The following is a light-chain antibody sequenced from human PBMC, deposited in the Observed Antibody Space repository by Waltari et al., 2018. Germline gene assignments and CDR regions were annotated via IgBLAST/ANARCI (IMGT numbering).Light chain of an antibody. Sequence: DIVMTQSPTSLAVSLGERATINCKSSQSVLYNSNNKNYLAWYQQKPGQPPKLLIYWASTRESGVPDRFSGSGSGTDFTLSISSLQAEDVAVYYCQQHYISRTFGQGTRVEIK. CDR3: QQHYISRT. CDR1: QSVLYNSNNKNY. J-gene: IGKJ1*01. CDR2: WAS. V-gene: IGKV4-1*01.